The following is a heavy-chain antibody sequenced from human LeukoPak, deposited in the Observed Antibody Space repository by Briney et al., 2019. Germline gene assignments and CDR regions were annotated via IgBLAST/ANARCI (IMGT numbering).Heavy chain of an antibody. Sequence: PGGSLRLSCVASGFTFSRYWMSWVRQAPGKGLEWVANINQDRSEKNYVESVKGRFTISRDNAKNSLYLQTNSLRAEDTAVYYCARAGQEWFGELGFDQWGQGTLVIVSS. CDR2: INQDRSEK. CDR1: GFTFSRYW. J-gene: IGHJ4*02. V-gene: IGHV3-7*01. D-gene: IGHD3-10*01. CDR3: ARAGQEWFGELGFDQ.